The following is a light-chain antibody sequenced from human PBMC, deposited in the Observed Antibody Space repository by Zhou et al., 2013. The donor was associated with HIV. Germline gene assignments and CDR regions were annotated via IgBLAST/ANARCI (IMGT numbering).Light chain of an antibody. J-gene: IGKJ2*01. Sequence: EILMTQSPATLSVSPGERATLSCRASQSFRTYLAWYQQKPGQPPRLLIYRASTRATGLPARFSGSGSGTEFTLTINTMQSEDFAVYYCQQYNDWPYTFGQGTKLEIK. V-gene: IGKV3-15*01. CDR3: QQYNDWPYT. CDR2: RAS. CDR1: QSFRTY.